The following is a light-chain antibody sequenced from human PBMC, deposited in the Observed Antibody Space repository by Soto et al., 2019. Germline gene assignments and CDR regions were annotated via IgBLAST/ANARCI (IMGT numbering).Light chain of an antibody. V-gene: IGKV1-5*03. CDR2: KAS. Sequence: DSQMTQFPSTLSASVGDRVTITCRASQSISPWLAWYQQKPGKAPKILISKASTLQSGVPPRFSGSGSGTEFTLTISSLQPDDFATYYCQQYERYPMTFGGGTKVEIK. CDR1: QSISPW. CDR3: QQYERYPMT. J-gene: IGKJ4*01.